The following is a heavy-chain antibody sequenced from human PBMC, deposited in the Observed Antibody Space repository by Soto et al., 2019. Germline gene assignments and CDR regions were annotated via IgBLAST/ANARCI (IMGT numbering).Heavy chain of an antibody. CDR2: ISYDGSNK. D-gene: IGHD6-13*01. Sequence: QVQLVESGGGVVQPGRSLRLSCAASGFTFSSYGMHWVRQAPGKGLEWVAVISYDGSNKYYADSVKGRFTISRDNSKNTLYLQMNSLRAEDTAVYYCAKDSSSWSVWGQGTLVTVSS. CDR3: AKDSSSWSV. CDR1: GFTFSSYG. V-gene: IGHV3-30*18. J-gene: IGHJ4*02.